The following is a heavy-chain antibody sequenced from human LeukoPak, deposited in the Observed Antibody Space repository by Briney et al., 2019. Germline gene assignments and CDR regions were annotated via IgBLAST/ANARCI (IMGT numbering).Heavy chain of an antibody. J-gene: IGHJ6*02. V-gene: IGHV3-30*03. CDR3: ARNPRIELGYYYYYGMDV. D-gene: IGHD5-18*01. CDR2: ISYDGSNK. Sequence: GGSLRLSCAASGFTFSSYSMNWVRQAPGKGLEWVAVISYDGSNKYYADSVKGRFTISRDNSKNTLYLQMNSLRAEDTAVYYCARNPRIELGYYYYYGMDVWGQGTTVTVSS. CDR1: GFTFSSYS.